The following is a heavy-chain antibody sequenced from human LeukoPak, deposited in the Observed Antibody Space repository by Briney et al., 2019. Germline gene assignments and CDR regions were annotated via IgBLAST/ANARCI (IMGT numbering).Heavy chain of an antibody. CDR2: IYHSGST. V-gene: IGHV4-30-2*01. D-gene: IGHD1-26*01. CDR3: ARDSNTGIVGATDY. CDR1: GGSISSGGYY. J-gene: IGHJ4*02. Sequence: TLSLTCTVSGGSISSGGYYRSWIRQPPGKGLEWIGNIYHSGSTYYNPSLKSRVTISVDRSKNQFSLKLSSVTAADTAVYYCARDSNTGIVGATDYWGQGTLVTVSS.